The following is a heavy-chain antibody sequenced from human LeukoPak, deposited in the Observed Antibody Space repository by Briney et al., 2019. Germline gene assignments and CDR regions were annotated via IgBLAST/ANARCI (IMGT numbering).Heavy chain of an antibody. CDR1: GGSVSSGTYF. D-gene: IGHD7-27*01. J-gene: IGHJ4*02. CDR2: IHYSVTT. V-gene: IGHV4-61*01. CDR3: ARWGTY. Sequence: SETLSLTCTVSGGSVSSGTYFWTWVRQPPGKGLEWIGHIHYSVTTNYNPSLKSRVTMSLDTSKNQFSLKLTSVTAADTAIYFCARWGTYWGQGILVAVSS.